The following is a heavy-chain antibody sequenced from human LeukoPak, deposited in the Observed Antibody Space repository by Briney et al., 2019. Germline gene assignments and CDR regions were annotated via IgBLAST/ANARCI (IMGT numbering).Heavy chain of an antibody. Sequence: GGSLRLSCAASGFTFSSYGMHWVRQAPGKGLEWVAVISYDGSNKYYADSVKGRFTISRDNSKNTLYLQMNSLRAEDTAVYYCAKVGDYGDYILTAVKYYFDYWGQGTLVTVCS. CDR3: AKVGDYGDYILTAVKYYFDY. D-gene: IGHD4-17*01. CDR2: ISYDGSNK. V-gene: IGHV3-30*18. CDR1: GFTFSSYG. J-gene: IGHJ4*02.